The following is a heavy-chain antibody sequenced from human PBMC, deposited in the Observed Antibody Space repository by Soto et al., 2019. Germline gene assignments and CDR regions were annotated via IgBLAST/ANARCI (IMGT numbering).Heavy chain of an antibody. CDR2: FDPEDGET. V-gene: IGHV1-24*01. Sequence: ASVEVCSKVSGYAHAEISMHWLRQSTGKGLEWMGGFDPEDGETIYAQKFQGRVTMTEDTSTDTAYMELSSLRSEDTAVYYCATDGVPPENYDFWSGPFDYWGQGTLVTVSS. D-gene: IGHD3-3*01. J-gene: IGHJ4*02. CDR3: ATDGVPPENYDFWSGPFDY. CDR1: GYAHAEIS.